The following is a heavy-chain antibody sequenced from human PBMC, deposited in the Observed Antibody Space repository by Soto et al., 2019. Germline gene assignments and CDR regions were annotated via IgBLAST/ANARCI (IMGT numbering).Heavy chain of an antibody. V-gene: IGHV5-10-1*01. J-gene: IGHJ6*02. CDR3: ARRIVVVPATTYYYGMDV. CDR2: IDPSDSYT. Sequence: GESLKISCKGSGYSFTSYWISWVSQMPGKGLEWMGRIDPSDSYTNYSPSFQGHVTISADKSISTAYLQWSSLKASDTAMYYCARRIVVVPATTYYYGMDVWGQGTTVTVSS. D-gene: IGHD2-2*01. CDR1: GYSFTSYW.